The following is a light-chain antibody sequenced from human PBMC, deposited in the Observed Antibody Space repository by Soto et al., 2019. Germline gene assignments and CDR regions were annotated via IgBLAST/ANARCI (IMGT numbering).Light chain of an antibody. J-gene: IGLJ1*01. CDR1: SSDVGSYNL. CDR3: YSYAGENLYV. Sequence: VLTQPASVSASPGQSITIPCTGTSSDVGSYNLVSWFQQHPGKVPKLLIYEGTKRPSGLSDRFSGSKSGTTASLTISGLQAEDEAHYYCYSYAGENLYVFGTGTKVTV. V-gene: IGLV2-23*01. CDR2: EGT.